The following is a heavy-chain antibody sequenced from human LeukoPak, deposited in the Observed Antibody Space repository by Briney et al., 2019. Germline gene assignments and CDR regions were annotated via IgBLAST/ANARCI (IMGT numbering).Heavy chain of an antibody. CDR3: ARDLRRMVYAMFDY. D-gene: IGHD2-8*01. V-gene: IGHV3-48*03. Sequence: GGSLRLSCAASGFGFGQYEMNWVRQAPGKGLEWIAYISVRAGTIYYGDPAEGRFTISRDDAKNSLYLQMNGLRAEDTAVYYCARDLRRMVYAMFDYWGQGTLVTVSS. J-gene: IGHJ4*02. CDR1: GFGFGQYE. CDR2: ISVRAGTI.